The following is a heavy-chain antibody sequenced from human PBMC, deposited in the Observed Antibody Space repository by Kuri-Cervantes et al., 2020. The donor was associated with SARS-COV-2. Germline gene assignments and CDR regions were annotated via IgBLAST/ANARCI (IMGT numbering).Heavy chain of an antibody. CDR2: IKQDGSEK. CDR1: GFTFSSYS. Sequence: LSLTCAASGFTFSSYSMNWVRQAPGKGLEWVANIKQDGSEKYYVDSVKGRFTISRDNAKNSLYLQMNSLRAEDTAVYYCARDRSFTPDYWGQGTLVTVSS. CDR3: ARDRSFTPDY. D-gene: IGHD3-10*01. J-gene: IGHJ4*02. V-gene: IGHV3-7*01.